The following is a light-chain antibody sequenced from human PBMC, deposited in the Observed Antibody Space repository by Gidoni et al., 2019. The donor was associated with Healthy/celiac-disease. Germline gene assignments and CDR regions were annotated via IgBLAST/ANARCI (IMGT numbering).Light chain of an antibody. J-gene: IGLJ1*01. Sequence: SYELPQPPSMSVSPGQPASITCSGHKLGDKYACWYQQKPGPSPVLVIYQDSKRPSGVPERFSGSNSGNTATLTISGTQAMDEADYYCQAWDSSTWVFGTGTKVTVL. CDR2: QDS. CDR3: QAWDSSTWV. V-gene: IGLV3-1*01. CDR1: KLGDKY.